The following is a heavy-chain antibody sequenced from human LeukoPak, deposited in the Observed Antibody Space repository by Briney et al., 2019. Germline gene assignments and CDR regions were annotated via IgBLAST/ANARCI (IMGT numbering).Heavy chain of an antibody. CDR1: GFTFSTYG. J-gene: IGHJ3*02. CDR3: AKLYYDILTGYYKGDVFDI. D-gene: IGHD3-9*01. CDR2: ISYDGSSK. V-gene: IGHV3-30*18. Sequence: GRTLRLSCAASGFTFSTYGVHWVRHAPGKGLEGGAVISYDGSSKYYADSVKGRFTISRDNSKNTLYLQMNSLRAEDTAVYYCAKLYYDILTGYYKGDVFDIWGQGTVVTVSS.